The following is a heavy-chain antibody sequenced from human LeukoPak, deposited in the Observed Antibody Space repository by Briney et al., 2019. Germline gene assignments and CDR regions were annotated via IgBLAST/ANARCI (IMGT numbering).Heavy chain of an antibody. V-gene: IGHV3-7*01. CDR2: IKQDGSEK. J-gene: IGHJ2*01. D-gene: IGHD3-10*01. Sequence: GGSLRLSCAASGFTFSSYWMSWVRQAPGKGLEWVANIKQDGSEKYYVDSVKGRFTISRDNAKNSLYLQMNSLRAEDTAVYYCARAPTPLLWFGVYWYFDLWGRGTLVTVSS. CDR3: ARAPTPLLWFGVYWYFDL. CDR1: GFTFSSYW.